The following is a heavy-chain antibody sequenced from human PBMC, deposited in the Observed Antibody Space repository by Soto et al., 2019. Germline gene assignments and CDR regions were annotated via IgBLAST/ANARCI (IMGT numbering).Heavy chain of an antibody. CDR3: AKELDIVVVVAPLDY. J-gene: IGHJ4*02. V-gene: IGHV3-30*18. D-gene: IGHD2-15*01. CDR2: ISYDGSNK. CDR1: GFTFSSYG. Sequence: QVQLVESGGGVVQPGRSLRLSCAASGFTFSSYGMHWVRQAPGKGLEWVAVISYDGSNKYYADSVKGRFTISIDNSKNTLYLQMNSLRAEDTAVYYCAKELDIVVVVAPLDYWGQGTLVTVSS.